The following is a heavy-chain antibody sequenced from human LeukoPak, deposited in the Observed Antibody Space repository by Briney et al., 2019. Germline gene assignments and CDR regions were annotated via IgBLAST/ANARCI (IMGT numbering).Heavy chain of an antibody. Sequence: SVKVSCKASGFTFASSAVQWVRQARGQRLEWIGWIVVGSGNTNYVQKFQERVTITRDMSTSTAYMELSSLRSEDTAVYYCAAALYGDYGPDYWGQGTLVTVSS. J-gene: IGHJ4*02. D-gene: IGHD4-17*01. CDR2: IVVGSGNT. CDR3: AAALYGDYGPDY. CDR1: GFTFASSA. V-gene: IGHV1-58*01.